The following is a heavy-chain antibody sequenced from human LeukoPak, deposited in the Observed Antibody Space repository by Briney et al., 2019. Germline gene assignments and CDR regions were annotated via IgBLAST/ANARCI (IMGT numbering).Heavy chain of an antibody. CDR3: ARGTAAINWFDP. J-gene: IGHJ5*02. V-gene: IGHV4-39*07. Sequence: SETLSLTCTVSGGSISSSSYYWGWIRQPPGKGLEWIGSIYHSGSTNYNPSLRSRVTISVDRSKNQFSLRLSSVTAADTAVYYCARGTAAINWFDPWGQGTLVTVSS. CDR1: GGSISSSSYY. D-gene: IGHD6-13*01. CDR2: IYHSGST.